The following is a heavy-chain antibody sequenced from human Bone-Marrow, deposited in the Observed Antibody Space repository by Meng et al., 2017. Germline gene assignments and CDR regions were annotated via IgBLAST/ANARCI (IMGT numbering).Heavy chain of an antibody. Sequence: ASVKVSCKASGYTFTSYDINWVRQATGQGLEWMGIINPSGGSTSYAQKFQGRVTMTRDTSTSTVYMELSSLRSEDTAVYYCARDKRDIVVVVANNNYYYYGMDVWGQGTTVTVSS. CDR2: INPSGGST. CDR3: ARDKRDIVVVVANNNYYYYGMDV. V-gene: IGHV1-46*01. CDR1: GYTFTSYD. D-gene: IGHD2-15*01. J-gene: IGHJ6*02.